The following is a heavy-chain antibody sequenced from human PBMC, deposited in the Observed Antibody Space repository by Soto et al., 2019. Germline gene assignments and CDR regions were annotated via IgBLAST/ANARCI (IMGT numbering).Heavy chain of an antibody. CDR2: ISYDGSNK. V-gene: IGHV3-30*18. CDR1: GFTFSSYG. CDR3: AKDLPTVTAHYFDY. Sequence: GGSLRLSCAASGFTFSSYGMHWVRQAPGKGLEWVAVISYDGSNKYYADSVKGRFTISRDNSKNTLYLQMNSLRAEDTAVYYCAKDLPTVTAHYFDYWGQGTLVTVSS. D-gene: IGHD4-17*01. J-gene: IGHJ4*02.